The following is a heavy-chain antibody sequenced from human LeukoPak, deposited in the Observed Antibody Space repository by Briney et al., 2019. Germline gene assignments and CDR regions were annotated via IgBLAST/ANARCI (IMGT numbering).Heavy chain of an antibody. CDR1: GFTFSSYS. J-gene: IGHJ4*02. V-gene: IGHV3-48*04. CDR2: ISSSSSTI. Sequence: PGGSLRLSCAASGFTFSSYSMNWVRQAPGKGLEWVSYISSSSSTIYYADSVKGRFTISRDNAKNSLYLQMNSLRAEDTAVYHCARPTVFATAMVTVASDYWGQGTLVTVSS. CDR3: ARPTVFATAMVTVASDY. D-gene: IGHD5-18*01.